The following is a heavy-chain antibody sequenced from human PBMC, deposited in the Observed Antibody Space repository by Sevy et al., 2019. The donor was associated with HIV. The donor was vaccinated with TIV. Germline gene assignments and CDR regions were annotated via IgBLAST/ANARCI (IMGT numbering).Heavy chain of an antibody. CDR2: INPSDGST. J-gene: IGHJ4*02. CDR3: GRTSPRGGFDY. Sequence: ASMKVSCKASGYTFTNYYMHWVRQAPGQGLEWMGIINPSDGSTIYAQKFQGRVTMTRDTSTSTVYMELSSLRSDDTAVYYCGRTSPRGGFDYWGQGALVTVSS. V-gene: IGHV1-46*03. D-gene: IGHD3-16*01. CDR1: GYTFTNYY.